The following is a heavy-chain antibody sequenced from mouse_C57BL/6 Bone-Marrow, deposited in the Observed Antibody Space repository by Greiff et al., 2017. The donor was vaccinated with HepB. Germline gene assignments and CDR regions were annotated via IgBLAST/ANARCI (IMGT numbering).Heavy chain of an antibody. CDR2: IHPNSGST. CDR3: ARKGYGSSCFDY. J-gene: IGHJ2*01. Sequence: QVQLQQPGAELVKPGASVKLSCKASGYTFTSYWMHWVKQRPGQGLEWIGMIHPNSGSTNYNEKFKSKATLTVDKSSSTAYMQLSSLTSEDSAVYYCARKGYGSSCFDYWGQGTTLTVSS. D-gene: IGHD1-1*01. CDR1: GYTFTSYW. V-gene: IGHV1-64*01.